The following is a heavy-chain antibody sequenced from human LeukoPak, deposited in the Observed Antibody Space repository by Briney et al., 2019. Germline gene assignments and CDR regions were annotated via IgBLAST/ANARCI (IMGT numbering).Heavy chain of an antibody. Sequence: GGSLRLSCAASGFTFSSYAMSWVRQPPGKGLEWGSAISGPAGRRDYADAVKGRFTISRDNSKNTLFLQMNSLRAEDTAIYYCAKKVGLVSAPLYYFDVWGQGTLVTVSS. V-gene: IGHV3-23*01. CDR1: GFTFSSYA. D-gene: IGHD5/OR15-5a*01. J-gene: IGHJ4*02. CDR2: ISGPAGRR. CDR3: AKKVGLVSAPLYYFDV.